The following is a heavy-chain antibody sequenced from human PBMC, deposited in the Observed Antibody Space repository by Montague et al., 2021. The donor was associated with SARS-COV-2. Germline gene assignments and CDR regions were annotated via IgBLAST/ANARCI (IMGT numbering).Heavy chain of an antibody. V-gene: IGHV2-70*02. D-gene: IGHD4/OR15-4a*01. Sequence: PALVKPTQTLTLTCTFSGFSLSTSGMCVSWIRQPPGKALEWLARIDWDDDKYYSTSLKTRLTISRDNSKNTLFLRLNSLTPEDTAVYYCARDRVPPDYGDAFDLWGRGTLVTVSS. CDR3: ARDRVPPDYGDAFDL. CDR1: GFSLSTSGMC. CDR2: IDWDDDK. J-gene: IGHJ3*01.